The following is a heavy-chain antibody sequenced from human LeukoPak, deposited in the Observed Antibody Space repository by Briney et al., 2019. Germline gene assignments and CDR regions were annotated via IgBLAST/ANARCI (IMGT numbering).Heavy chain of an antibody. CDR1: GDSIRSNTFY. V-gene: IGHV4-39*01. J-gene: IGHJ5*02. D-gene: IGHD3-10*01. CDR3: ARGRPDGSGSYYKFDP. Sequence: SETLSLTCTVSGDSIRSNTFYWGWIRQPPGKGLEWIGSIYYSGRTYYNPSLKSRVTISVDTSKKQFSLKLSSVTAADTAVYYCARGRPDGSGSYYKFDPWGQGTLVTVSS. CDR2: IYYSGRT.